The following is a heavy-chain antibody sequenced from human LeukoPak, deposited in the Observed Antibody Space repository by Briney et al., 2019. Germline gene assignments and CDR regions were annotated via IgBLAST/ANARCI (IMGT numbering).Heavy chain of an antibody. J-gene: IGHJ4*02. D-gene: IGHD3-10*01. CDR1: GFTFSSYA. CDR2: ISGSGGST. Sequence: PGGSLRLSCAASGFTFSSYAMSWVRQAPGRGLEWVSAISGSGGSTYYADSVKGRFTISRDNSKNTLYLPMNRLRAEDTAVYYCAKHRTYYYGSGSYLYFDYWGQGTLVTVSS. V-gene: IGHV3-23*01. CDR3: AKHRTYYYGSGSYLYFDY.